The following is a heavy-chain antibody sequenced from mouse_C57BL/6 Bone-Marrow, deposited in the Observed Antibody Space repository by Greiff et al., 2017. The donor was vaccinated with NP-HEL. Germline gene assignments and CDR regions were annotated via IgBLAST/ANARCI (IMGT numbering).Heavy chain of an antibody. D-gene: IGHD1-1*01. Sequence: EVQLVESGGGLVQPGGSLKLSCAASGFTFSDYYMYWVRQTPEKRLEWVAYISNGGGSTYYPDTVKGRFTISRDNAKNTLYLQMSRLKSQDTAMYYCASLYYGSNYFDYWGQGTTLTVSS. J-gene: IGHJ2*01. CDR1: GFTFSDYY. CDR2: ISNGGGST. CDR3: ASLYYGSNYFDY. V-gene: IGHV5-12*01.